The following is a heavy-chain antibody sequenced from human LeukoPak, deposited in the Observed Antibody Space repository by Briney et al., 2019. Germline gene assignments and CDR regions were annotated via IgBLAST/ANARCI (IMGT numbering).Heavy chain of an antibody. CDR3: ARLLVGTLYYFDY. D-gene: IGHD2-21*02. J-gene: IGHJ4*02. V-gene: IGHV4-39*01. CDR1: GGSFSSHY. Sequence: KTSETLSLTCAVYGGSFSSHYWGWIRQPPGKGLEWIGSIYYSGSTYYNPSLKSRVTISVDTSKNQFSLKLSSVTAADTAVYYCARLLVGTLYYFDYWGQGTLVTVSS. CDR2: IYYSGST.